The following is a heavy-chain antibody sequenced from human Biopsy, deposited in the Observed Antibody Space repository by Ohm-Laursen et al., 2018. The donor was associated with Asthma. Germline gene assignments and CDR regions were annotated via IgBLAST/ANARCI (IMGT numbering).Heavy chain of an antibody. CDR3: ARCQVGYSSGWSLLLKKIYYSGMDV. D-gene: IGHD6-19*01. Sequence: SVTVSCMAPGGTFSNFAISWVRQAPGQGLELLGGIMTFFGTTNYAQKFQGRVTITADESTSTAYMEVTSLRSEDTAIYYCARCQVGYSSGWSLLLKKIYYSGMDVWGQGTAVTVSS. V-gene: IGHV1-69*13. CDR2: IMTFFGTT. CDR1: GGTFSNFA. J-gene: IGHJ6*02.